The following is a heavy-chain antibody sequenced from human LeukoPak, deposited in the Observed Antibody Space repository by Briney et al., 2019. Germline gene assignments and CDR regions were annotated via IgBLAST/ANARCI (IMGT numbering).Heavy chain of an antibody. CDR3: AKDSAFYYIDV. D-gene: IGHD3-10*01. CDR2: FSGSGGSI. J-gene: IGHJ6*03. V-gene: IGHV3-23*01. CDR1: GFTFYSYA. Sequence: GGSLRLSCAASGFTFYSYAMNWVRQTPGKGLEWVSSFSGSGGSIYYADSVKGRFTISRDNSKNTLYLQMNSLKGDDTAVYYCAKDSAFYYIDVWGKGTTVIISS.